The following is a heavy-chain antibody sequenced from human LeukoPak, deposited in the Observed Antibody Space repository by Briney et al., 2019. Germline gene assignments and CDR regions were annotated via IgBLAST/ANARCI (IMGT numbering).Heavy chain of an antibody. Sequence: PSETLSLTCAVYGGSFSGYYWSWIRQPPGKGLEWIGEINHSGSTNYNPSLKSRVTISVDTSKNQFSLKLSSVTAADTAVYYCARATTAMVLYYYYYYMDVWGKGTTVTVSS. CDR3: ARATTAMVLYYYYYYMDV. D-gene: IGHD5-18*01. CDR1: GGSFSGYY. J-gene: IGHJ6*03. V-gene: IGHV4-34*01. CDR2: INHSGST.